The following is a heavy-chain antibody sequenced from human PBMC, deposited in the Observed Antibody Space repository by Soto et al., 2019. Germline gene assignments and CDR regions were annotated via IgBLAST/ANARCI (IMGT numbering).Heavy chain of an antibody. Sequence: QVQLVESGGGVVQPGRSLRLSCAASGFTFSSYGMHWVRQAPGKGLEWVAVIWYDGSNKYYADSVKGRFTISRDNSKNTLYLQMNSLRAEDTAVYYCARGNDSSGYSYFDYWGQGTLVTVSS. CDR3: ARGNDSSGYSYFDY. CDR2: IWYDGSNK. V-gene: IGHV3-33*01. CDR1: GFTFSSYG. J-gene: IGHJ4*02. D-gene: IGHD3-22*01.